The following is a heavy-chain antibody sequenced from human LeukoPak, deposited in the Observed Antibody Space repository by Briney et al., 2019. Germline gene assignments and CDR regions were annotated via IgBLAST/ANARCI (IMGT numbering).Heavy chain of an antibody. CDR3: ATGVTMVRGVIF. CDR2: INPNSGGT. D-gene: IGHD3-10*01. V-gene: IGHV1-2*06. Sequence: GASVKVSCKASGYTFTGYYMHWVRQAPGQGLEWMGRINPNSGGTNYAQKFQARVTMTRDTTISTAYMELSRLRSDDTAVYYCATGVTMVRGVIFWGQGTLVTVSS. CDR1: GYTFTGYY. J-gene: IGHJ4*02.